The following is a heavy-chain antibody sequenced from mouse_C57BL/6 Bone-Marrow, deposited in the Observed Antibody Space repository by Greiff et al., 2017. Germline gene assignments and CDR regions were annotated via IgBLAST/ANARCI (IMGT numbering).Heavy chain of an antibody. D-gene: IGHD1-1*01. Sequence: VQLQQSGPELVKPGASVKISCKASGYTFTDYYMNWVKQSHGKSLEWIGDINPNNGGTSYNQKFKGKATLTVDKSSSTAYMELRSLTSEDSAVYYCARTIQLLLRSWYFDVWGTGTTVTVSS. CDR1: GYTFTDYY. CDR3: ARTIQLLLRSWYFDV. V-gene: IGHV1-26*01. CDR2: INPNNGGT. J-gene: IGHJ1*03.